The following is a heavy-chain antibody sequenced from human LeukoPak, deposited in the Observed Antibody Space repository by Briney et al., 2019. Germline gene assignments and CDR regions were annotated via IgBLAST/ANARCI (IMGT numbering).Heavy chain of an antibody. D-gene: IGHD2-2*01. CDR1: GFTVSSNY. V-gene: IGHV3-53*05. CDR2: IYSGGST. CDR3: ARNPSYCSSTSCYLSFGI. Sequence: GGSLRLSCAASGFTVSSNYMSWVRQAPGKGLEWVSVIYSGGSTYYADSVKGRLTISRDNSKNTLYLRMNSLRAEDTAVYYCARNPSYCSSTSCYLSFGIWGQGTLVTVSS. J-gene: IGHJ4*02.